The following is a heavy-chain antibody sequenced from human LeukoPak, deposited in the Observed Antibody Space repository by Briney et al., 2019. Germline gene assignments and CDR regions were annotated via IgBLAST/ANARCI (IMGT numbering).Heavy chain of an antibody. J-gene: IGHJ4*02. CDR1: GYSFTSYW. V-gene: IGHV5-51*01. Sequence: RGESLKISCKGSGYSFTSYWIGWVRQMPGKGLEWMGIIYPGDSDTRYSPPFQGQVTISADKSISTAYLQWSSLKASDTAMYYCARIPHYCGGDCYPAPFDYWGQGTLVTVSS. D-gene: IGHD2-21*02. CDR3: ARIPHYCGGDCYPAPFDY. CDR2: IYPGDSDT.